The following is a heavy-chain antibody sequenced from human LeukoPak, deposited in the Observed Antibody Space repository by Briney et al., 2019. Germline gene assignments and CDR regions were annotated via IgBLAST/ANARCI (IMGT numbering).Heavy chain of an antibody. CDR3: ARSSGRLGTMYY. Sequence: SETLSLTCTVSGGSISSYYWSWIRQPPGKGLEWIGYIYYSGSTNYNPSLKSRVTISVDTSKNQFSLKLSSVTAADTAVYYCARSSGRLGTMYYWGQGTLVTVSS. CDR2: IYYSGST. CDR1: GGSISSYY. D-gene: IGHD3-10*01. V-gene: IGHV4-59*01. J-gene: IGHJ4*02.